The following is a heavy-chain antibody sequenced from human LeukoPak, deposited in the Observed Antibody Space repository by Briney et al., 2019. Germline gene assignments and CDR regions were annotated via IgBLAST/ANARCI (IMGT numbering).Heavy chain of an antibody. CDR2: IYPGDSDT. Sequence: GESLKISCKGSGYTFTSYWIAWVRQVPGKGLELMGIIYPGDSDTRYSPSFQGQVTISADKSISTAYLQWSSLKASDTAMYYCARHLVVPAAILRNYYYYMDVWGKGTTVTISS. D-gene: IGHD2-2*01. CDR1: GYTFTSYW. CDR3: ARHLVVPAAILRNYYYYMDV. V-gene: IGHV5-51*01. J-gene: IGHJ6*03.